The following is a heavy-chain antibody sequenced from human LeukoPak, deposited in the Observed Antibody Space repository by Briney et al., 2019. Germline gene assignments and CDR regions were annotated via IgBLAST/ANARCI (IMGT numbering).Heavy chain of an antibody. V-gene: IGHV1-46*01. Sequence: ASVKVSCKASGYTFTTYYIHWVRQAPGQGLEWMGIIDPSIGSTTYAQKFQGRVTMIRDTSTRTVYMELSSLRSEDTAVYFCARGDRDGYNLAYYFDYWGQGTLVTVSS. CDR3: ARGDRDGYNLAYYFDY. CDR2: IDPSIGST. CDR1: GYTFTTYY. D-gene: IGHD5-24*01. J-gene: IGHJ4*02.